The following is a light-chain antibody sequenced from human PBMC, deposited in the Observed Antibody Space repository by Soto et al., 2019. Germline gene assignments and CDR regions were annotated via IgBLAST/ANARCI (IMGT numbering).Light chain of an antibody. CDR3: QKYSSSPRT. CDR2: NAT. J-gene: IGKJ1*01. Sequence: IVLTQSPGTLSLSPGERATLSCRASQSVTKYLAWHQQRPGQAPRLLIYNATNRATGIPDRFSGSGSGTDFTLTISRREPEDFTVYYCQKYSSSPRTFGQGTKVDIK. V-gene: IGKV3-20*01. CDR1: QSVTKY.